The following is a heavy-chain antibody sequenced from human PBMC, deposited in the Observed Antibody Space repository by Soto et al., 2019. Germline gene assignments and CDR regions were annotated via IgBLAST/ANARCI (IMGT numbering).Heavy chain of an antibody. J-gene: IGHJ6*03. D-gene: IGHD6-6*01. V-gene: IGHV3-21*01. CDR2: ISSSSSYI. Sequence: GGSLRLSCAASGFTFSSYSMNWVRQAPGEGLEWVSSISSSSSYIYYADSVKGRFTISRDNAKNSLYLQMNSLRAEDTAVYYCARAVFSSSSSLDYYYYYMDVWGKGTTVTVSS. CDR1: GFTFSSYS. CDR3: ARAVFSSSSSLDYYYYYMDV.